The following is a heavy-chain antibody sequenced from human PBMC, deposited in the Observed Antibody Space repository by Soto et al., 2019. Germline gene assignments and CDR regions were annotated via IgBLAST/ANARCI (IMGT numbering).Heavy chain of an antibody. V-gene: IGHV3-11*01. CDR2: IRSGGSNE. Sequence: QVQLVESGGGLVKPGGSLRLSCAASGFSFSGSYMSWIRQAPGKGLEWVSYIRSGGSNEYYAASVRGRFAISRDDAKNSLYLKLHTLRADDTAVYYCARGPLGAFEIWGQGTMVTVSS. CDR3: ARGPLGAFEI. J-gene: IGHJ3*02. CDR1: GFSFSGSY.